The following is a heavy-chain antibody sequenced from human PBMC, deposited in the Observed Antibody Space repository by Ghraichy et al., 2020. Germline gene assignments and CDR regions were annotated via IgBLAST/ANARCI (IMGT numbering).Heavy chain of an antibody. CDR3: VPGGHWFAS. Sequence: GESLNISCAVSGFTFNNAWMSWVRQAPGKGLEWVGRVRSNAADYAAPVKGRFTISRDDSQNTLYLQMNSLKTEDTAVYYCVPGGHWFASWGQGTLVTVSS. V-gene: IGHV3-15*01. CDR1: GFTFNNAW. CDR2: VRSNAA. J-gene: IGHJ4*02. D-gene: IGHD2-21*01.